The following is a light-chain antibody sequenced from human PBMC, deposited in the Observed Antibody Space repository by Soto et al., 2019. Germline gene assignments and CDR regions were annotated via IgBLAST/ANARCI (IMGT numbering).Light chain of an antibody. V-gene: IGLV2-23*01. Sequence: QSVLTQPASVSGSPGQSITISCTGTSSDVGSYNLVSWYQQHPGKAPKLMIYEGSKRPSGVSNRFSGSKSGNTASLTISGLQAEDEADYYCCSYAGSSTSPYVFGTGTTLTVL. CDR1: SSDVGSYNL. CDR2: EGS. CDR3: CSYAGSSTSPYV. J-gene: IGLJ1*01.